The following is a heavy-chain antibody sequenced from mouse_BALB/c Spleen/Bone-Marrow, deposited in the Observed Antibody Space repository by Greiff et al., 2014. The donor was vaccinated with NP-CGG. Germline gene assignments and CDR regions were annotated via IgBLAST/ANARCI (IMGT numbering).Heavy chain of an antibody. CDR2: ISSGGSYT. V-gene: IGHV5-6*01. J-gene: IGHJ4*01. CDR3: ARQYGNLGVMDY. Sequence: EVQLVESGGDLVKPGGSLKLSCAASGFIFSSYGMSWVRQTPDKRLEWVATISSGGSYTYYPDSVKGRFTISRDNAKNTLYLQMSSLKSEDTAMYYCARQYGNLGVMDYWGQGTSVTVSS. D-gene: IGHD2-1*01. CDR1: GFIFSSYG.